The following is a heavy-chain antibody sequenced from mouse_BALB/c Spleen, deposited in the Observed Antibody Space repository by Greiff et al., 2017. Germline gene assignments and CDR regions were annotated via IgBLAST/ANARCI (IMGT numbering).Heavy chain of an antibody. V-gene: IGHV2-9*02. Sequence: VKVVESGPGLVAPSQSLSITCTVSGFSLTSYGVHWVRQPPGKGLEWLGVIWAGGSTNYNSALMSRLSISKDNSKSQVFLKMNSLQTDDTAMYYCASYYGSSWDAMDYWGQGTSVTVSS. CDR2: IWAGGST. D-gene: IGHD1-1*01. CDR1: GFSLTSYG. J-gene: IGHJ4*01. CDR3: ASYYGSSWDAMDY.